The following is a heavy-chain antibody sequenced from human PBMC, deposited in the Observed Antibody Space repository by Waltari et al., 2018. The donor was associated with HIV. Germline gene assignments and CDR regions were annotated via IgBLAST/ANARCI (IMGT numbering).Heavy chain of an antibody. CDR1: GFSFESYW. CDR3: ARSSSGLFDH. J-gene: IGHJ4*02. V-gene: IGHV3-7*03. CDR2: INQDGSEM. Sequence: SGGGLAQPRGSLRLSCGVAGFSFESYWMSWVRQAPGRGLELVANINQDGSEMYLVDSVKGRFTIFRDNTKKSVFLQMNNLRVEDTATYYCARSSSGLFDHWGQGSLVTVSS. D-gene: IGHD3-22*01.